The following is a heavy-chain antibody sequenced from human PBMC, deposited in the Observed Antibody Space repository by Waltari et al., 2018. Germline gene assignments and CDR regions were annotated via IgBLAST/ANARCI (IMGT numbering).Heavy chain of an antibody. J-gene: IGHJ4*02. CDR1: GFTFNSYA. CDR2: ISGSGSNT. CDR3: AKDVVGHWGYFDY. D-gene: IGHD2-15*01. Sequence: EVQLLESGGGLVQPGGSLRLSCAASGFTFNSYAMSWVRQAPGKGLEWVSAISGSGSNTYYADSVKGRFTISRDNSKNTLYLQMNSLRAEDTAVYHCAKDVVGHWGYFDYWGQGTLVTVSS. V-gene: IGHV3-23*01.